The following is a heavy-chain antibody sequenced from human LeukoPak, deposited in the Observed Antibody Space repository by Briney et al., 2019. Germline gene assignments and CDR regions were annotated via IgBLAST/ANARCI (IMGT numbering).Heavy chain of an antibody. Sequence: ASVKVSCKASGYTFTSYDINWVRLATGQGLEWMGWMNPNSGNTGYAQKFQGRVTMTRNTSISTAFMELSSLRSEDTAVYYCARRNTIMVAGLDYWGQGTLVTVSS. V-gene: IGHV1-8*01. CDR1: GYTFTSYD. J-gene: IGHJ4*02. D-gene: IGHD5-24*01. CDR3: ARRNTIMVAGLDY. CDR2: MNPNSGNT.